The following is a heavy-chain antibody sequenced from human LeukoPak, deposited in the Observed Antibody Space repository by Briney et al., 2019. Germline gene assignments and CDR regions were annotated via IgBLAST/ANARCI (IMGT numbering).Heavy chain of an antibody. Sequence: SETLSLTCAVYGGSFSGYYWSWIRQPPGKGLEGIGEINHSGSTNYNPSLKSRVTISVDTSKNQFSLKLSSVTAADTAVYYCARLWVLKHIAARPARDYWGQGTLVTVSS. J-gene: IGHJ4*02. CDR2: INHSGST. D-gene: IGHD6-6*01. V-gene: IGHV4-34*01. CDR3: ARLWVLKHIAARPARDY. CDR1: GGSFSGYY.